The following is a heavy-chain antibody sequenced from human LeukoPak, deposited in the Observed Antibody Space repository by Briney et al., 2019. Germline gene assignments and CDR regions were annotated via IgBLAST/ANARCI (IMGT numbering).Heavy chain of an antibody. CDR2: IHFDGSNK. CDR3: AILRDWANDAFDI. V-gene: IGHV3-30*02. Sequence: GGSLRLSCTASGFTFSGYGMHWVRQAPGKGLEWVTFIHFDGSNKYYADSVKGRFTISRDNSKNTVYLQMNILRPEDTAVYYCAILRDWANDAFDIWGQGTKVIVSS. CDR1: GFTFSGYG. J-gene: IGHJ3*02. D-gene: IGHD2-21*01.